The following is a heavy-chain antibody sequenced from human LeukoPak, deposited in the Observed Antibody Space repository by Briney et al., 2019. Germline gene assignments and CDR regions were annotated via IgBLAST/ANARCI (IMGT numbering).Heavy chain of an antibody. D-gene: IGHD3-3*01. J-gene: IGHJ5*02. Sequence: SETLSLTCTVSGGSISSSSYYWGWIRQPPGKGLEWIGSIYYSGSTYYNPSLKSRVTISVDRSKNQFSLKLSSVTAADTAVYYCARDPYDFWSGFHWFDPWGQGTLVTVSS. CDR1: GGSISSSSYY. V-gene: IGHV4-39*02. CDR3: ARDPYDFWSGFHWFDP. CDR2: IYYSGST.